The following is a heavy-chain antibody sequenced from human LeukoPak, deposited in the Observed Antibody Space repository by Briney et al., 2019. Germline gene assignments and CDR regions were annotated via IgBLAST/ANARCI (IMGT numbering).Heavy chain of an antibody. D-gene: IGHD4/OR15-4a*01. CDR3: ARRAGAYSHPYDY. CDR1: GFTVSSNS. V-gene: IGHV3-53*01. Sequence: PGGSLRLSCTVPGFTVSSNSMSWVRQAPGKGLEWVSFIYSDNTDYSNSVKGRFTISRDNSKNTLYLQMNSLRAEDTAVYCCARRAGAYSHPYDYWGQGTLVTVSS. J-gene: IGHJ4*02. CDR2: IYSDNT.